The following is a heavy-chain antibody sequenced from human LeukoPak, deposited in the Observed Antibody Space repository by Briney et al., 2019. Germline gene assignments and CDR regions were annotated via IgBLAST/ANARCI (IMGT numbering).Heavy chain of an antibody. CDR1: GFTFSSYA. Sequence: PGESLRLSCATSGFTFSSYAMHWVRQAPGKGLEYVSSITDNWDTTYYGDSVRGRFTISRDHSKNTLYLQMGSLRAEDMAVYYCVRDRAGNGDYWGQGTLVTVSS. D-gene: IGHD6-13*01. V-gene: IGHV3-64*02. J-gene: IGHJ4*02. CDR3: VRDRAGNGDY. CDR2: ITDNWDTT.